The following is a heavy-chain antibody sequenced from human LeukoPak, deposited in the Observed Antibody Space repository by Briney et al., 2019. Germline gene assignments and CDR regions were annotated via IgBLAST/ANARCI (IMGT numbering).Heavy chain of an antibody. CDR1: GGSISSYY. CDR2: IYYSGST. Sequence: SETLSLTCTVSGGSISSYYWSWIRQPPGKGLEWIGYIYYSGSTNYNPSLKSRVTISVDTSKNQFSLKLNSVTAADTAVYYCARVSGYSYGGNDYWGRGTLVTVSS. CDR3: ARVSGYSYGGNDY. V-gene: IGHV4-59*12. D-gene: IGHD5-18*01. J-gene: IGHJ4*02.